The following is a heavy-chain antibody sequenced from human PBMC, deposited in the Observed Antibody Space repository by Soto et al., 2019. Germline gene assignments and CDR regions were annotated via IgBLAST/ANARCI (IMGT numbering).Heavy chain of an antibody. CDR3: ARIGTTLGIVTNNRFDL. CDR1: GASISSAYYY. Sequence: PSETLSLTCTVSGASISSAYYYWSWIRQPPXKGLEWIGYLDSGPSTYYNPSLRSRLSMSVDTSRNQFSLKLSSVTAADTAVYYCARIGTTLGIVTNNRFDLWGQGTLVTVSS. J-gene: IGHJ5*02. D-gene: IGHD1-1*01. CDR2: LDSGPST. V-gene: IGHV4-30-4*08.